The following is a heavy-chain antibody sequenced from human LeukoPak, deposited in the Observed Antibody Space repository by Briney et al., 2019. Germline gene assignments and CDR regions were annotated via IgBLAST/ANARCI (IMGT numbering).Heavy chain of an antibody. J-gene: IGHJ4*02. CDR3: ARGSGFGELLSYFDY. CDR1: GGSISSYY. CDR2: IYYSGST. Sequence: SETLSLTCTVSGGSISSYYWSWIRQPPGKGLGWIGYIYYSGSTNYNPSLKSRVTISVDTSKNQFSLKLSSVTAADTAVYYCARGSGFGELLSYFDYWGQGTLVTVSS. D-gene: IGHD3-10*01. V-gene: IGHV4-59*01.